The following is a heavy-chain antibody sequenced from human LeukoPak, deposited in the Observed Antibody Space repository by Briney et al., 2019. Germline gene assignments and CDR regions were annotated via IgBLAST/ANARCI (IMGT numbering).Heavy chain of an antibody. D-gene: IGHD6-13*01. Sequence: SETLSLTCTVSGGSISGTYYWSWIRQPPGKGLEWIGGINHSGSTNYNPSLKSRVTISVDTSKNQFSLKPSSVTAADTAVYYCARGVGAAAGYFDYWGQGTLVTVSS. CDR1: GGSISGTYY. CDR3: ARGVGAAAGYFDY. V-gene: IGHV4-34*01. CDR2: INHSGST. J-gene: IGHJ4*02.